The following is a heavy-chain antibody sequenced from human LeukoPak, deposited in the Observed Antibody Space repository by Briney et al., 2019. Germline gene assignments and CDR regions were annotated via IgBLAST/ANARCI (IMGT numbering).Heavy chain of an antibody. CDR1: GGSFSGYY. CDR2: INHSGST. D-gene: IGHD3-22*01. CDR3: ARGPVNHYFDSSAYYYYFDY. Sequence: SETLSLTCAVYGGSFSGYYWSWIRQPPGKGLEWIGQINHSGSTNYNPSLKSRVTISVDTSKNQFSLKLNSVTAADTAVYYCARGPVNHYFDSSAYYYYFDYWGQGTLVTVSS. J-gene: IGHJ4*02. V-gene: IGHV4-34*01.